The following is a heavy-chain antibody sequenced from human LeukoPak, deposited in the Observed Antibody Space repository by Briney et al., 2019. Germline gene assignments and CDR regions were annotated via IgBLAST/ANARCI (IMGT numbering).Heavy chain of an antibody. CDR3: ARKGYYASSGYLGYFQH. CDR1: GFSFNTYS. Sequence: GGSLRLSCAASGFSFNTYSMNWVRQAPGKGLEWVSYISSGSTYIYYADSVKARFTISRDNGKNSLYLQMNSLRAEDTAVYYCARKGYYASSGYLGYFQHWGQGTLVTVSS. CDR2: ISSGSTYI. J-gene: IGHJ1*01. D-gene: IGHD3-22*01. V-gene: IGHV3-21*01.